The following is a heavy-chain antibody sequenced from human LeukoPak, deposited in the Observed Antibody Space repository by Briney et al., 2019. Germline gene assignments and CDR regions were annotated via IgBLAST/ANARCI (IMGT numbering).Heavy chain of an antibody. V-gene: IGHV4-39*07. CDR1: GDSISSSSYY. J-gene: IGHJ4*02. CDR3: ARDSYSSSWYPSYYFDY. Sequence: SETLSLTCTVSGDSISSSSYYWGWIRQPPGKGLEWIGSIYYSGSIYYNPSLKSRVTLSVDTSKNQFSLKLTSVTAADTAVYYRARDSYSSSWYPSYYFDYWGQGTLVTVSS. D-gene: IGHD6-13*01. CDR2: IYYSGSI.